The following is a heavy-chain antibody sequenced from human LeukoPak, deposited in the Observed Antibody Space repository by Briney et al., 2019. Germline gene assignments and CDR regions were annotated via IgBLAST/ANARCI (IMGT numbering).Heavy chain of an antibody. CDR2: ISSSSRYI. D-gene: IGHD3-3*01. J-gene: IGHJ4*02. CDR3: ARDDFWSGYDY. V-gene: IGHV3-21*01. CDR1: GFTFSSYS. Sequence: PGGSLRLSCAASGFTFSSYSMNWVRQAPGKGLEWVSSISSSSRYIYYADSVKGRFTISRDNAKNTLYLQMNSLSAEDTAVYYCARDDFWSGYDYWGQGTLVTVSS.